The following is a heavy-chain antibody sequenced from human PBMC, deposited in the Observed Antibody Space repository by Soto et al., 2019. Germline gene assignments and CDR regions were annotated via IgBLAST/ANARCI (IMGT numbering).Heavy chain of an antibody. J-gene: IGHJ4*02. CDR1: GYSFTSYW. Sequence: GESLKISCKGSGYSFTSYWIAWVRQMPGKGLEWMGIIYLSDSDTRYSPSFQGRVTITADKSISTAYLQWSSLKASDTAMYYCARYSSGWPYYFDYWGQGTLVTVSS. CDR3: ARYSSGWPYYFDY. V-gene: IGHV5-51*01. CDR2: IYLSDSDT. D-gene: IGHD6-19*01.